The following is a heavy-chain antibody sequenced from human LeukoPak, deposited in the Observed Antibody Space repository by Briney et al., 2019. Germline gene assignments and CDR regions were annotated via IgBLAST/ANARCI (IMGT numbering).Heavy chain of an antibody. J-gene: IGHJ5*02. Sequence: GGSLRLSCGDSGFTLSKYWMHWVRRVPGKGLTWVSRINRDGSRIDHAGSVKGRFTISRDNAKNTLYLQMNSLRPEDTAVYYCVRDFVGPDDLWGQGTLVTVSS. CDR3: VRDFVGPDDL. V-gene: IGHV3-74*01. D-gene: IGHD1-26*01. CDR2: INRDGSRI. CDR1: GFTLSKYW.